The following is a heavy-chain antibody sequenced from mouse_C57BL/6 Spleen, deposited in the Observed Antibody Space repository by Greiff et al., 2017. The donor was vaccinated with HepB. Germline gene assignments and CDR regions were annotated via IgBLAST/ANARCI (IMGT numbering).Heavy chain of an antibody. CDR1: GFTFTDYY. CDR2: IRNKANGYTT. J-gene: IGHJ1*03. V-gene: IGHV7-3*01. CDR3: ARPYYYGSSRYFDV. Sequence: EVQLVESGGGLVQPGGSLSLSCAASGFTFTDYYMSWVRQPPGKALEWLGFIRNKANGYTTEYSASVKGRFTISRDNSQSILYLQMNALRAEDSATYYCARPYYYGSSRYFDVWGTGTTVTVSS. D-gene: IGHD1-1*01.